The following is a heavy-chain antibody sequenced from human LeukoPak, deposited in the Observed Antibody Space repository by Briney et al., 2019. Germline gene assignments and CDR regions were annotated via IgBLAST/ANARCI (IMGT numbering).Heavy chain of an antibody. V-gene: IGHV3-21*01. D-gene: IGHD3-22*01. CDR1: GFTFSSYS. CDR2: ISSSSSYI. J-gene: IGHJ4*02. CDR3: ASLYYDSRGYYDY. Sequence: GGSLRLSCAASGFTFSSYSMNWVRQAPGKGLEWVSSISSSSSYIYYADSVKGRFTISRDNAKNSLYLQMNSLRAEDTAVYYCASLYYDSRGYYDYWGQGTLVTVSS.